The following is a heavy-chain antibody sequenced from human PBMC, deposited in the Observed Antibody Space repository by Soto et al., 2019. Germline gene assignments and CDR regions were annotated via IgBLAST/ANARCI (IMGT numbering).Heavy chain of an antibody. CDR1: GFTFSSYG. D-gene: IGHD2-2*01. V-gene: IGHV3-33*01. J-gene: IGHJ6*02. CDR3: VCTSCSHPSTYYYYYYGMDV. Sequence: GGSLRLSCAASGFTFSSYGMHWVRQAPGKGLEWVAVIWYDGSNKYYADSVKGRFTISRDNSKNTLYLQMNSLRAEDTAMYYCVCTSCSHPSTYYYYYYGMDVWGQGTTVTVSS. CDR2: IWYDGSNK.